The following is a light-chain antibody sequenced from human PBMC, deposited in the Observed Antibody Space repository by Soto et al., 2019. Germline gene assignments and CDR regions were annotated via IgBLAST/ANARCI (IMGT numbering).Light chain of an antibody. J-gene: IGLJ7*01. CDR1: SSNIGSNY. V-gene: IGLV1-47*01. CDR2: TSN. CDR3: AAWDDSLRRWV. Sequence: QSVLTQPPSASGTPGQRVTISCSGSSSNIGSNYVYWYQQFPGTAPKLLMYTSNQRPSGVPDRFSGSKSGTSAALAISGLRSEDEANYHCAAWDDSLRRWVFGGGTQLTVL.